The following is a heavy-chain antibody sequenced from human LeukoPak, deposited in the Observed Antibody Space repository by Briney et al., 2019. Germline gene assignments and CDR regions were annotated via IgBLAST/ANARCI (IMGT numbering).Heavy chain of an antibody. V-gene: IGHV4-59*08. CDR2: IYDSGST. J-gene: IGHJ4*02. Sequence: SETLSLTCTVSGGSIRSYYWSWIRQPPGKGLEWIGYIYDSGSTNYNPSLKSRVTISVDTSKNQFSLKFSSVTAADTAGYYCARHGGVYSCDYWGQGTLVTVSS. CDR3: ARHGGVYSCDY. CDR1: GGSIRSYY. D-gene: IGHD5/OR15-5a*01.